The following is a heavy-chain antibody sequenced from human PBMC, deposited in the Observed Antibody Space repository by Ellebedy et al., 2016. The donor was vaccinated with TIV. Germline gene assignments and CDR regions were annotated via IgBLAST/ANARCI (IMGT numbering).Heavy chain of an antibody. D-gene: IGHD3-10*01. CDR2: IIPIFGTA. V-gene: IGHV1-69*13. J-gene: IGHJ4*02. CDR3: ARIDLWFGELFFDY. CDR1: GGTFSSYA. Sequence: SVKVSXXASGGTFSSYAISWVRQAPGQGLEWMGGIIPIFGTANYAQKFQGRVTITADESTSTAYMELSSLRSDDTAVYYCARIDLWFGELFFDYWGQGTLVTVSS.